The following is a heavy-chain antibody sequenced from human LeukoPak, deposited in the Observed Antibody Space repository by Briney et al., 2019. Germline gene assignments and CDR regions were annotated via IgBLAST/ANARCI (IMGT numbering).Heavy chain of an antibody. V-gene: IGHV4-31*03. Sequence: PSETLSLTCTVSGGSISIGGYYCSWIRQPPGKGLGWIGYSQYSGATYYNPSLGSRLKISVDTSKNQFSLKLSSVTAADTAVYYCARGVVDTAMEYFDYWGQGTLVTVSS. CDR2: SQYSGAT. CDR3: ARGVVDTAMEYFDY. J-gene: IGHJ4*02. D-gene: IGHD5-18*01. CDR1: GGSISIGGYY.